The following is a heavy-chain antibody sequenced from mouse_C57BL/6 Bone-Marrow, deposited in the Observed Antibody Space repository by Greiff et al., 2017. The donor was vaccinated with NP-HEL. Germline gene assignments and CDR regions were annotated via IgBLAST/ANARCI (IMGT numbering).Heavy chain of an antibody. Sequence: VQLQQSGAELVRPGASVKLSCTASGFNIKDDYMHWVKQRPEQGLEWIGWIDPENGDTEYASKFLGKATITADTSSNTAYLQLSSLTSEDTAVYYCTTGGNSPWFAYWGQGTLVTVSA. D-gene: IGHD2-1*01. J-gene: IGHJ3*01. V-gene: IGHV14-4*01. CDR3: TTGGNSPWFAY. CDR2: IDPENGDT. CDR1: GFNIKDDY.